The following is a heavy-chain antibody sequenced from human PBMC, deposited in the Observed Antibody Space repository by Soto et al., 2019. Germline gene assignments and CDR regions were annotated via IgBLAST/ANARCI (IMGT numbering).Heavy chain of an antibody. V-gene: IGHV1-69*13. CDR1: GGTFSSYA. CDR3: ARDHDGAAAGTFDY. CDR2: IIPIFGTA. Sequence: ASVKVSCKASGGTFSSYAISWVRQAPGQGLEWMGGIIPIFGTANYAQKFQGRVTITADESTSTAYMELSSLRSEDTAVYYCARDHDGAAAGTFDYWGQGTLVTVSS. D-gene: IGHD6-13*01. J-gene: IGHJ4*02.